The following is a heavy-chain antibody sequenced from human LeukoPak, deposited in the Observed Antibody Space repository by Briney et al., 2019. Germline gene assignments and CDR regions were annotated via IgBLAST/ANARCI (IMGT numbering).Heavy chain of an antibody. CDR3: AKDSGIVGATNPYY. J-gene: IGHJ4*02. CDR1: GFTFSSYA. Sequence: LGGSLRLSCAASGFTFSSYAMSWVRQAPGKGLEWVSAISGSGGSTYYADSVKGRFTISRDNSKNTLYLQMNSLRAEDTAVYYCAKDSGIVGATNPYYWGQGTLVTVSS. CDR2: ISGSGGST. D-gene: IGHD1-26*01. V-gene: IGHV3-23*01.